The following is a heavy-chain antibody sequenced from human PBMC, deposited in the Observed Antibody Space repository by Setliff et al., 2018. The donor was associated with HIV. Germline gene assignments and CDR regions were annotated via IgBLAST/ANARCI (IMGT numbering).Heavy chain of an antibody. J-gene: IGHJ4*02. CDR3: AIDMVGGWLRPMPDF. D-gene: IGHD2-2*01. CDR1: GFTLREVS. CDR2: FDPEDGET. V-gene: IGHV1-24*01. Sequence: SVKVSCKVSGFTLREVSMHWVRQAPGKGLEWMGYFDPEDGETVYAQKFQGRVTMTEDTSTDTAHMELSGLRSEDTAVYYCAIDMVGGWLRPMPDFWGQGALVTVSS.